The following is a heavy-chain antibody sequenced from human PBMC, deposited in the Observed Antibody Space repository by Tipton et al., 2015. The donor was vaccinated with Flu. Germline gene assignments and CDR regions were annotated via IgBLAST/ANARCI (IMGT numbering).Heavy chain of an antibody. J-gene: IGHJ3*02. D-gene: IGHD5-24*01. CDR1: GGSISSSSYY. CDR2: IYYSGST. CDR3: ARDLWTQEMATITLPASEELSSLDLTGALDAFDI. V-gene: IGHV4-39*01. Sequence: TLSLTCTVSGGSISSSSYYWGWIRQPPGKGLEWIGSIYYSGSTYYNPSLKSRVTISVDTSKNQFSLKLSSVTAADTAVYYCARDLWTQEMATITLPASEELSSLDLTGALDAFDIWGQGTMVTVSS.